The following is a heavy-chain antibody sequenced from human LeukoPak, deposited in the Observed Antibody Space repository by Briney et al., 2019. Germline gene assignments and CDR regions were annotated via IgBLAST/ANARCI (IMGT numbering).Heavy chain of an antibody. CDR1: GFTVSSNY. V-gene: IGHV3-53*01. Sequence: PGGSLRLSCAASGFTVSSNYMSWVRQAPGKGLEWVSIIYSNNSTYYADSVKGRFTISRDNSKNTLYLQMNSLRAEDTAVYYCARALGMGGYYYDYWGQGTLVTVSS. CDR2: IYSNNST. J-gene: IGHJ4*02. D-gene: IGHD3-22*01. CDR3: ARALGMGGYYYDY.